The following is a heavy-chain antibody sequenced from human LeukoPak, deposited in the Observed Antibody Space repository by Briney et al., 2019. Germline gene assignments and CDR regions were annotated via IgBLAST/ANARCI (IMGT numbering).Heavy chain of an antibody. J-gene: IGHJ5*02. CDR2: ISSSGNTI. CDR1: GFTFSSYE. V-gene: IGHV3-48*03. Sequence: GGSLRLSCAASGFTFSSYEMNWVRQAPGKGLEWASFISSSGNTIYYSDSVKGRFTISRDNAKNSLYLQMNSLRAEDTAVYYCARGMDAWGQGTLVTVSS. CDR3: ARGMDA.